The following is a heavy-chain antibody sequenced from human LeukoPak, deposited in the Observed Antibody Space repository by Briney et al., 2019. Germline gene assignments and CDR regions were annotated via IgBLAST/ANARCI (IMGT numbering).Heavy chain of an antibody. CDR2: ISYDGSNK. Sequence: SCKVSGYTLTELSMHWVRQAPGKGLEWVAVISYDGSNKYYADSVKGRFTISRDNSKNTLYLQMNSLRAEDTAVYYCAKGLLLWFGELLGLYFDYWGQGTLVTVSS. J-gene: IGHJ4*02. CDR1: GYTLTELS. CDR3: AKGLLLWFGELLGLYFDY. D-gene: IGHD3-10*01. V-gene: IGHV3-30*18.